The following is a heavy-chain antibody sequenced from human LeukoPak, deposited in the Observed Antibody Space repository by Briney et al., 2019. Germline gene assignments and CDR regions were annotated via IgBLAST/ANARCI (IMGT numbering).Heavy chain of an antibody. J-gene: IGHJ4*02. CDR2: TWYDGTNE. Sequence: GGSLRLSCAASGFTFSSYTINWVRHAPAKGLEWVAATWYDGTNEDYADSVKGRFTISRDNSKNTVYLQINSLRAEDTAVYYCAIVVWYGSGSQSFEYWGQGTLVTVSS. CDR3: AIVVWYGSGSQSFEY. V-gene: IGHV3-33*01. CDR1: GFTFSSYT. D-gene: IGHD3-10*01.